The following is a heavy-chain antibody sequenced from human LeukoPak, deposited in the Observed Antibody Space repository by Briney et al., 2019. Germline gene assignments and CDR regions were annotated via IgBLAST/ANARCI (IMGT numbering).Heavy chain of an antibody. D-gene: IGHD3-9*01. CDR2: ISSSGSTI. V-gene: IGHV3-48*03. Sequence: PGGSLRLSCAASGFTFSSYAMNWVRQAPGKGLEWVSYISSSGSTIYYADSVKGRFTISRDNAKNSLYLQMNSLRAEDTAVYYCARDDWYYDILTGYYRTVNFDYWGQGTLVTVSS. CDR1: GFTFSSYA. J-gene: IGHJ4*02. CDR3: ARDDWYYDILTGYYRTVNFDY.